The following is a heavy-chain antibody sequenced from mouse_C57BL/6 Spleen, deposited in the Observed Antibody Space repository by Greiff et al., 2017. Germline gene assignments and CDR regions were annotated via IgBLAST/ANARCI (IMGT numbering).Heavy chain of an antibody. Sequence: QVQLQQPGAELVRPGSSVKLSCKASGYTFTSYWMDWVKQRPGQGLEWIGNIYPSDSETHYNQNFKDKATLTVDKSSSTAYMQLSSLTSWDSAVYYSARDGLYYFDYWGQGTTLTVSS. CDR1: GYTFTSYW. CDR3: ARDGLYYFDY. CDR2: IYPSDSET. V-gene: IGHV1-61*01. J-gene: IGHJ2*01.